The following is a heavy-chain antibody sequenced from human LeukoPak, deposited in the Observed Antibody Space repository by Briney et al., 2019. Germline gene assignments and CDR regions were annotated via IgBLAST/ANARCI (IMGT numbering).Heavy chain of an antibody. D-gene: IGHD6-13*01. CDR1: VDSISKFA. V-gene: IGHV1-69*13. J-gene: IGHJ6*02. CDR2: IIPIFGTA. Sequence: SVKVSCKASVDSISKFAVSWVRQAPGQGLQWMGGIIPIFGTADYAQKFQGGFTITADETTSTTYMELSSLKSEDTAVYYCARDGPYSSSWYGYYYYGMDVWGQGTTVTVSS. CDR3: ARDGPYSSSWYGYYYYGMDV.